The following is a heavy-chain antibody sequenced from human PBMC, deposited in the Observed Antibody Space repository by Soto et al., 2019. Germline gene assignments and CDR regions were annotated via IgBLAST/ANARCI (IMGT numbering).Heavy chain of an antibody. Sequence: SETLSLTCTVSGASTSSYYWSWIRQPSGKGLEWIGRISTSGSTSYNPSLKSRVTMSLDTSKNQFSLNLNSVTAADTAVYYCGRDFDYWGQGTLVTVSS. CDR2: ISTSGST. CDR3: GRDFDY. V-gene: IGHV4-4*07. J-gene: IGHJ4*02. CDR1: GASTSSYY.